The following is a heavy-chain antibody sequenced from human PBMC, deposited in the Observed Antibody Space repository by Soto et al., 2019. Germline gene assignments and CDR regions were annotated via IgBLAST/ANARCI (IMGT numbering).Heavy chain of an antibody. J-gene: IGHJ6*02. CDR1: GYSFTSCW. CDR2: IYPGDSDT. CDR3: ARSDYSDTYYYYGMDV. D-gene: IGHD4-4*01. Sequence: PGESLKISCKGSGYSFTSCWIGWVRQMPGKGLEWMGIIYPGDSDTRYSPSFQGQVTISADKSISTAYLQWSSLKASDTAMYYCARSDYSDTYYYYGMDVWGQGTTVTVSS. V-gene: IGHV5-51*01.